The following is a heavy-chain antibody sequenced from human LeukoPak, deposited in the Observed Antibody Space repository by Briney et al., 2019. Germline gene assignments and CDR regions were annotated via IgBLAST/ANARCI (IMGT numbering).Heavy chain of an antibody. CDR1: GLIFSTYA. J-gene: IGHJ3*02. CDR2: ISYDGSNK. V-gene: IGHV3-30-3*01. Sequence: GGSLRLSCAASGLIFSTYAMNWVRQAPGKGLEWVAVISYDGSNKYYADSVKGRFTISRDNSKNTLYLQMNSLRAEDTAVYYCARDKYYDSSGEAFDIWGQGTMVTVSS. D-gene: IGHD3-22*01. CDR3: ARDKYYDSSGEAFDI.